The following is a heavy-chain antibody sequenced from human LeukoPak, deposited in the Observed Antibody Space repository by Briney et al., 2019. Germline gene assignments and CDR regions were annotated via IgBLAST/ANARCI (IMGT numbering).Heavy chain of an antibody. CDR1: GFTFSSYA. V-gene: IGHV3-23*01. CDR3: AKMVLTTGSDYFDY. Sequence: GGSLRLSCAASGFTFSSYAMSWVRQAPGKGLEWVSVIYSSGDTYYADSVKGRFTISRDTSKNTLYLEMNSLRAEDTAVYYCAKMVLTTGSDYFDYWGQGTLVTVSS. D-gene: IGHD3-22*01. J-gene: IGHJ4*02. CDR2: IYSSGDT.